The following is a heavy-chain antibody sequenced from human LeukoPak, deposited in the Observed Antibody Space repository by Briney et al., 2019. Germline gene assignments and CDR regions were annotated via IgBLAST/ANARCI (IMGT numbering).Heavy chain of an antibody. J-gene: IGHJ4*02. CDR3: ALPTGIAAAGIDY. CDR2: INAGNGNT. D-gene: IGHD6-13*01. CDR1: GYIFTNYA. Sequence: ASVKVSCKASGYIFTNYAMHWVRQAPGQRLEWMGWINAGNGNTKYSQKFQGRVTITRDTSASTAYMELSSLRSEDTAVYYCALPTGIAAAGIDYWGQGTLVTVSS. V-gene: IGHV1-3*01.